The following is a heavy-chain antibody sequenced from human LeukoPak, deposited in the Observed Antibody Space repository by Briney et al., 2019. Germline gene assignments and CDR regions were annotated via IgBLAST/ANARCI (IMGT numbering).Heavy chain of an antibody. CDR1: GVSFSGYY. CDR2: INHSGST. Sequence: PSETLSLTCAVYGVSFSGYYWSWIRQPPGKGLEWIGEINHSGSTNYDPSLKTRVTISVDTSKNQFSLKLSSVTAADTAVYYCARRGCSSTSCRLYYYYYGMDVWGQGTTVTVSS. J-gene: IGHJ6*02. D-gene: IGHD2-2*01. V-gene: IGHV4-34*01. CDR3: ARRGCSSTSCRLYYYYYGMDV.